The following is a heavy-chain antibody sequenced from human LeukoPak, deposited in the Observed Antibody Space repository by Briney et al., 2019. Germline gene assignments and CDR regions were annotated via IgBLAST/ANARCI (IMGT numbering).Heavy chain of an antibody. CDR1: GFTFDDYG. CDR2: INRKGGSK. CDR3: ARGFRNGPFDC. Sequence: GGSLRLSCEASGFTFDDYGVSGVRQPPGEGRECVSGINRKGGSKDYADSVKGRFTISRDNAKNSHFLQMNSLRVEDTALYYCARGFRNGPFDCWGQGTLVTVSS. D-gene: IGHD2-8*01. J-gene: IGHJ4*02. V-gene: IGHV3-20*04.